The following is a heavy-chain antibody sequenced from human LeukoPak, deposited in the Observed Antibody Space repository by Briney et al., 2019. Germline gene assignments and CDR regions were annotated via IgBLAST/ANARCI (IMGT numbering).Heavy chain of an antibody. Sequence: GGSLRLSCAASGFTFSSYGMHWVRQAPGKGLEWVAFIRYDGSNKYYADSVKGRFTISRDNSKNTLYLQMNSLRAEDTAVYYCAKDGGGIDTIFGVVIQTRPYYFDYWGQGTLVTVSS. V-gene: IGHV3-30*02. CDR3: AKDGGGIDTIFGVVIQTRPYYFDY. J-gene: IGHJ4*02. CDR2: IRYDGSNK. D-gene: IGHD3-3*01. CDR1: GFTFSSYG.